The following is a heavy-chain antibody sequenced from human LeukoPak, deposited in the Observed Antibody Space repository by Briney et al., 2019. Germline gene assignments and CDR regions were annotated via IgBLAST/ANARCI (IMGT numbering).Heavy chain of an antibody. V-gene: IGHV3-30*02. CDR1: GFTFSSYG. D-gene: IGHD6-6*01. J-gene: IGHJ4*02. CDR2: IRYDGSNK. Sequence: GGSLRLSCAASGFTFSSYGMHWVRQAPGKGLEWVAFIRYDGSNKYYADSVKGRFTISRDNSKNTLYLQMNSLRAEDTAVYYCAKDSSPSYSSSSDYWGQGTLVTVSS. CDR3: AKDSSPSYSSSSDY.